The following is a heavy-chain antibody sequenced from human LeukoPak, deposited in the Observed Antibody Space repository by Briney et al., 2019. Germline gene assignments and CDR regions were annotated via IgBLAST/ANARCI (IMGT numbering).Heavy chain of an antibody. CDR2: ISGSGGST. CDR1: GFTFSSYA. Sequence: GSLRLSCAASGFTFSSYAMSWVRQAPGKGLEWVSAISGSGGSTYYADSVRGGFTISRDNSKNTLYLQMNSLRAEDTAVYYCAKGGYSYGYSDDYYYYMDVWGKGTTVTVSS. J-gene: IGHJ6*03. D-gene: IGHD5-18*01. V-gene: IGHV3-23*01. CDR3: AKGGYSYGYSDDYYYYMDV.